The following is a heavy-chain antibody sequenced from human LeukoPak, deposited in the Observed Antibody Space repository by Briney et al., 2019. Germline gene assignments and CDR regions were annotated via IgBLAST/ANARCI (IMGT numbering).Heavy chain of an antibody. CDR1: GFTFSSYA. Sequence: PGGSLRLSCAASGFTFSSYAMHWVRQAPGKGLEWVAVISYDGSNKYYADSVKGRFTISRDNSKNTLYLQINSLRAEDTAVYYCARLGYCSSTSCHRAFDYWGQGTLVTVSS. CDR2: ISYDGSNK. J-gene: IGHJ4*02. D-gene: IGHD2-2*01. V-gene: IGHV3-30*04. CDR3: ARLGYCSSTSCHRAFDY.